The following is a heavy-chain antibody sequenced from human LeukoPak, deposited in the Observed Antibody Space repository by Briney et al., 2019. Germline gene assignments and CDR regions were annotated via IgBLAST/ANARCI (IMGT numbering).Heavy chain of an antibody. CDR1: GGSITGGDYH. CDR2: IYHSGST. D-gene: IGHD2-15*01. CDR3: ARFRSTDCSGGSCYVDATGPDY. V-gene: IGHV4-31*03. Sequence: PSQTLSLTCTVSGGSITGGDYHWSWIRQYPGKGLEWIGYIYHSGSTYYNPSLKSRLTISVDTSKNQFSLKLSSVTAADTAVYYCARFRSTDCSGGSCYVDATGPDYWGREPWSPSPQ. J-gene: IGHJ4*02.